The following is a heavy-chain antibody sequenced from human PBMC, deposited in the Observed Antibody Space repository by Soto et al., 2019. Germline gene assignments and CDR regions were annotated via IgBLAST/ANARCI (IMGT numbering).Heavy chain of an antibody. J-gene: IGHJ6*02. Sequence: VGSLRLSCAASGFTFSSYAMHWVRQAPGKGPEWVAVISYDGSNKYYADSVKGRFTISRDNSKNTLYLQMNSLRAEDTAVYYCARDSSPFGGTSTVNYYYYGMDVWGQGTTVTVSS. CDR3: ARDSSPFGGTSTVNYYYYGMDV. D-gene: IGHD2-2*01. CDR1: GFTFSSYA. CDR2: ISYDGSNK. V-gene: IGHV3-30-3*01.